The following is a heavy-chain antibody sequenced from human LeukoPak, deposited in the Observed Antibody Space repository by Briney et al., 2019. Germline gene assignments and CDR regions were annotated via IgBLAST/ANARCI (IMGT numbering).Heavy chain of an antibody. D-gene: IGHD3-3*01. J-gene: IGHJ4*02. Sequence: GGSLRLSCAASGFTFSSYAMSWVRQAPGKGLEWVSAISGSGGSTYYADSVKGRFTISRDNSRNTLYLQMNSLRAEDTAVYYCASLGGVVISKSYFDYWGQGTLVTVSS. CDR1: GFTFSSYA. V-gene: IGHV3-23*01. CDR3: ASLGGVVISKSYFDY. CDR2: ISGSGGST.